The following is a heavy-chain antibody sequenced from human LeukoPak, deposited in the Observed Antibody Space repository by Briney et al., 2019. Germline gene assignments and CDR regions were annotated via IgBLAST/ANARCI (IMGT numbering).Heavy chain of an antibody. J-gene: IGHJ4*02. CDR3: ARHATSSTSGPPYDY. D-gene: IGHD5-24*01. CDR1: GGSINSSDYY. CDR2: IYHSGSM. V-gene: IGHV4-39*01. Sequence: SETLSLTCTVSGGSINSSDYYWGCIRQPPGKGLEWIGSIYHSGSMYASLKSRVTISVDTSKNQFSLKMSSVTAADTAVYYCARHATSSTSGPPYDYWGQGTLVTVSS.